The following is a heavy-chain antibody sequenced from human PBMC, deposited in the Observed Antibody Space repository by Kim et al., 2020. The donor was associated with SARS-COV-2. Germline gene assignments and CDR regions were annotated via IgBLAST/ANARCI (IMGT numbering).Heavy chain of an antibody. CDR1: GFTFINYA. Sequence: GGSLRLSCAASGFTFINYAMTWVRQAPGKGLEWVSLINALAGGRAYYADSVKGRFTISRDISMHTLYLQMNSLGPEDTAVYYCASALTVTSRGYFDSWGQGTLVTVSS. D-gene: IGHD4-17*01. V-gene: IGHV3-23*01. CDR2: INALAGGRA. J-gene: IGHJ4*02. CDR3: ASALTVTSRGYFDS.